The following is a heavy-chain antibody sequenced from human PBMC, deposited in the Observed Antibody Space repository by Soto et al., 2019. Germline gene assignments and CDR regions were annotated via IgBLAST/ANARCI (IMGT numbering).Heavy chain of an antibody. CDR3: VKDRMSYNSVWDPFDI. J-gene: IGHJ3*02. D-gene: IGHD3-10*01. CDR2: SAGGGDDT. CDR1: GFTFSNFA. Sequence: GGSLRLSCAASGFTFSNFAMXXVRQAPGKGLEWVSSAGGGDDTYYADSVKGRFIISRDNSKSTLSLRLNGLRAEDTAVYYCVKDRMSYNSVWDPFDIWGQGTMVTVSS. V-gene: IGHV3-23*01.